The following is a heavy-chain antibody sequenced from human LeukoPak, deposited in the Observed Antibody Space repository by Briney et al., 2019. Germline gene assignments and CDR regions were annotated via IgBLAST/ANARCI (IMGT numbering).Heavy chain of an antibody. Sequence: GGSLRLSCSASGFTFSSYSIDWVRQAPGKGLEWVSSISSSSSYIYYADSVKGRFTISRDNAKNSLYLQMNSLRAEDTAVYYCARAQFIAAAGDWGQGTLVTVSS. CDR2: ISSSSSYI. D-gene: IGHD6-13*01. CDR3: ARAQFIAAAGD. CDR1: GFTFSSYS. J-gene: IGHJ4*02. V-gene: IGHV3-21*01.